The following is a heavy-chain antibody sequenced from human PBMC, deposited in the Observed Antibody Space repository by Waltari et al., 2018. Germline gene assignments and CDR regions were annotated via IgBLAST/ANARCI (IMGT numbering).Heavy chain of an antibody. CDR1: GFTFTDHY. J-gene: IGHJ5*01. CDR2: TKNRGNSHIT. Sequence: EVQLVESGGGLVQPGGSLSVSCVGSGFTFTDHYMDWVRQAPGKGLEWVSRTKNRGNSHITDYAASVKGRFIGSRDDSKNSLYLQMNNLQTEDTAVYYCARDTATALDSWGQGTLVIVSS. D-gene: IGHD1-1*01. CDR3: ARDTATALDS. V-gene: IGHV3-72*01.